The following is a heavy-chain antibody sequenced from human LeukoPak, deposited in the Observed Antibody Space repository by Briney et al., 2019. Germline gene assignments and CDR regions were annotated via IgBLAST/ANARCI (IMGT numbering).Heavy chain of an antibody. D-gene: IGHD2-2*01. CDR1: GYTFTSYD. J-gene: IGHJ4*02. V-gene: IGHV1-8*03. Sequence: GASVKVSCKASGYTFTSYDINWVRQATGQGLEWMGWMNPNSGNTGYAQKFQGRVTITRNTSISTAYMELSSLRSEDTAVYYCARALRGIVVVPAAMGYWGQGTLVTVSS. CDR3: ARALRGIVVVPAAMGY. CDR2: MNPNSGNT.